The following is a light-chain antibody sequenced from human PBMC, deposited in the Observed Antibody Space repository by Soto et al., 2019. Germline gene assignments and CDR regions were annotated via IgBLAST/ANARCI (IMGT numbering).Light chain of an antibody. V-gene: IGKV1-5*03. CDR3: QQYNSFPYT. J-gene: IGKJ2*01. CDR1: QSISNW. CDR2: KAS. Sequence: DIQMTQSPSTLSASVGDRVTITCRASQSISNWLAWYQQKPGKAPKLLIYKASSLESGVPSRFSGSGSGTEFTLTISSLQPDDFATYYCQQYNSFPYTFGQGTKLEIK.